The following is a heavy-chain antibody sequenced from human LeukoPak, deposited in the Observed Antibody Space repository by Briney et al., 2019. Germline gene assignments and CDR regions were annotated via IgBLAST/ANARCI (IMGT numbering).Heavy chain of an antibody. Sequence: GGSLRLSCAASGFTFSSYEMNWVRQAPGKGLEWVSYISSSGSTIYYADSVKGRFTISRDNAKNSLYLQMNSLRAEDTAVYYCARGYYGSGSYYNKGVFFDYWGQGTLVTVSS. CDR3: ARGYYGSGSYYNKGVFFDY. J-gene: IGHJ4*02. V-gene: IGHV3-48*03. CDR2: ISSSGSTI. CDR1: GFTFSSYE. D-gene: IGHD3-10*01.